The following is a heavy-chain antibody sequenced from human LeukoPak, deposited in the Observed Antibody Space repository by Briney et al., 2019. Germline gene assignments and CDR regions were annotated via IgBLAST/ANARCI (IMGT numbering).Heavy chain of an antibody. CDR3: ARAYSRESGCDFVFGY. J-gene: IGHJ4*02. CDR1: GFTFSDYG. CDR2: IRYDGSTI. Sequence: GGSLRLSCAASGFTFSDYGMHWVRQAPGKGLEGVAVIRYDGSTIYYADAVTGRFTISRDDSKKTLYLQMDSMMAEDRAVYYCARAYSRESGCDFVFGYWGQGTLVTVSS. V-gene: IGHV3-30*02. D-gene: IGHD5-12*01.